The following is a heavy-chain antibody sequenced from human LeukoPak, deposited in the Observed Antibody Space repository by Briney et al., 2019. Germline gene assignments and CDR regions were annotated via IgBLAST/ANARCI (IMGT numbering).Heavy chain of an antibody. J-gene: IGHJ5*02. CDR2: LKGNGGGR. V-gene: IGHV3-20*04. CDR1: GFTFEDYG. D-gene: IGHD1-26*01. CDR3: ARDAVPSGRSWFDP. Sequence: GSLRLSCAVSGFTFEDYGMNWVRQVPGKGPEWVCGLKGNGGGRRYADSVKGRFSISRDNARNFLYLQMDSLTVDDTAFYYCARDAVPSGRSWFDPWGQGTLVTVSS.